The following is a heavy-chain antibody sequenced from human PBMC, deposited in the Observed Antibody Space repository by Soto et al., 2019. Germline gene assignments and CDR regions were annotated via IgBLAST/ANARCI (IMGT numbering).Heavy chain of an antibody. J-gene: IGHJ3*02. D-gene: IGHD5-12*01. CDR2: IIPIFGTA. Sequence: QVQLVQSGAEVKKPGSSVKVSCKASGGTFSSYAISWVRQAPGQGLEWMEGIIPIFGTAYYAHKFQGRVTITADESTSTAYMELSSLRSEDTAVYYCARLGLGEMATCPGAFDIWGQGTMVTVSS. V-gene: IGHV1-69*01. CDR1: GGTFSSYA. CDR3: ARLGLGEMATCPGAFDI.